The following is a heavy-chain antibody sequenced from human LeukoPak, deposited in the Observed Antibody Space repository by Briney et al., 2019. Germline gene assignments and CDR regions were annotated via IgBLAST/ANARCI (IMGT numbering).Heavy chain of an antibody. CDR2: IYTSGST. J-gene: IGHJ4*02. CDR1: GGSISSGSYY. D-gene: IGHD2-2*01. V-gene: IGHV4-61*02. CDR3: ARLYCSSTSCPGDY. Sequence: PSQTLSLTCTVSGGSISSGSYYWSWIRQPAGKGLEWIGRIYTSGSTNYNPSLKGRVTISVDTSKNQFSLKLSSVTAADTAVYYCARLYCSSTSCPGDYWGQGTLVTVSS.